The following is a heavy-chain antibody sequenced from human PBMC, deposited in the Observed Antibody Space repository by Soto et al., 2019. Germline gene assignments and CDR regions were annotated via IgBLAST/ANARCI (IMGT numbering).Heavy chain of an antibody. V-gene: IGHV5-51*01. CDR3: ARPSSGGSFAHYYFDY. CDR1: GYSFTSHW. J-gene: IGHJ4*02. Sequence: PGESLKISCKGSGYSFTSHWIGWVRQMPGKGLEWMGIIYGGDSHTTYSPSFQGQVTISADKSINTAYLQWSSLKASDTAMYYCARPSSGGSFAHYYFDYWGQGTLVTSPQ. D-gene: IGHD2-15*01. CDR2: IYGGDSHT.